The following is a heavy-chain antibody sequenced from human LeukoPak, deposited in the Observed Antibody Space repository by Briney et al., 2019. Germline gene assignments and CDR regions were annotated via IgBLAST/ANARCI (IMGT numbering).Heavy chain of an antibody. V-gene: IGHV3-23*01. CDR3: ARDGMVRGVMLYYYYGMDV. J-gene: IGHJ6*02. Sequence: GSLRLSCAASGFTFSSYAMSWVRQAPGKGLEWVSAISGSGGSTYYADSVKGRFTISRDNAKNSLYLQMNSLRAEDTAVYYCARDGMVRGVMLYYYYGMDVWGQGTTVTVSS. D-gene: IGHD3-10*01. CDR1: GFTFSSYA. CDR2: ISGSGGST.